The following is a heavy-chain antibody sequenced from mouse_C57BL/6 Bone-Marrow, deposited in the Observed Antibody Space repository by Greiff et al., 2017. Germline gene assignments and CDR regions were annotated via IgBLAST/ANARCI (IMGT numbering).Heavy chain of an antibody. J-gene: IGHJ2*01. CDR3: ARGITTVVATNFDY. CDR1: GYTFTSYW. CDR2: IHPNSGST. V-gene: IGHV1-64*01. Sequence: QVQLQQPGAELVKPGASVKLSCKASGYTFTSYWMHWVKQRPGQGLEWIGMIHPNSGSTNYNEKFKSKATLTVDKSSSPAYMQLSSLTSEDSAVYYCARGITTVVATNFDYGGQGTTLTVSS. D-gene: IGHD1-1*01.